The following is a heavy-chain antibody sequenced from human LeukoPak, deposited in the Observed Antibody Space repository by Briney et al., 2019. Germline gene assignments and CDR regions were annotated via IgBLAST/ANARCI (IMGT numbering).Heavy chain of an antibody. Sequence: GGSLRLSCAASGFTVSSNYMSWVRPAPGEGLEWVSVIYSGGITYYADSVKGRFTISRDNSKNTLYLQMNSLRAEDTAVYYCARGIVGALDAFDIWGQGTMVTVSS. CDR2: IYSGGIT. V-gene: IGHV3-66*01. CDR3: ARGIVGALDAFDI. J-gene: IGHJ3*02. D-gene: IGHD1-26*01. CDR1: GFTVSSNY.